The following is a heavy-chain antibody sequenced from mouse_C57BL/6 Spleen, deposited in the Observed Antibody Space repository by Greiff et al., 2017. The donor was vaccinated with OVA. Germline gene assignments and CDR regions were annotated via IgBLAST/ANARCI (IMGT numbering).Heavy chain of an antibody. V-gene: IGHV5-17*01. J-gene: IGHJ2*01. D-gene: IGHD2-5*01. Sequence: EVMLVESGGGLVKPGGSLKLSCAASGFTFSDYGMHWVRPAPEKGLEWVAYISSGSSTIYYADKVKGRFTIAGEQAKNTLFLQMTSLRAESTAMYYCARDYSNLDYWGQGTTLTVAS. CDR3: ARDYSNLDY. CDR2: ISSGSSTI. CDR1: GFTFSDYG.